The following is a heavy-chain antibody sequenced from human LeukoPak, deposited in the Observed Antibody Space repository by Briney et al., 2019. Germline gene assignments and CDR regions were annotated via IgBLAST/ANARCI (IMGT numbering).Heavy chain of an antibody. V-gene: IGHV4-34*01. Sequence: SETLSLTCAVYGGSFSGYYWSWIRQPPGKGLEWIGEINHSGSTNYNPSLKSRVTISVDTSKNQFSPKLSSVTAADTAVYYCASYYGDSVSWGQGTLVTVSS. CDR1: GGSFSGYY. CDR2: INHSGST. CDR3: ASYYGDSVS. D-gene: IGHD4-17*01. J-gene: IGHJ4*02.